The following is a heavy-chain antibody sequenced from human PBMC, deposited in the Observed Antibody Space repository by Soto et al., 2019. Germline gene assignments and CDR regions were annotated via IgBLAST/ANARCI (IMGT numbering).Heavy chain of an antibody. CDR3: TRDYVMDA. Sequence: GGSLRLSCAASGFTLSWDSMNWVRQAPGKGLEWVSSISTTSTYIYYADSVKGRFTISRDNANNSLHLQMNSLRAEDTAVYYCTRDYVMDAWGQGTTVTVSS. J-gene: IGHJ6*02. V-gene: IGHV3-21*01. CDR2: ISTTSTYI. CDR1: GFTLSWDS.